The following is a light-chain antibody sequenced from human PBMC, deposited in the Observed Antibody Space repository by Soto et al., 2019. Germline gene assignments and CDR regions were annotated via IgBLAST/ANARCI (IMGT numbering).Light chain of an antibody. CDR3: QQYNSYSVA. Sequence: IKMTQSPSTLPATVGDRVTISCRASQTVERWLAWYQQKPGKAPKLLIYDASSLESGVPSRFSGSGSGTEFTLTISSLQPDDFATYYCQQYNSYSVAFGQGTKVDI. CDR1: QTVERW. V-gene: IGKV1-5*01. J-gene: IGKJ1*01. CDR2: DAS.